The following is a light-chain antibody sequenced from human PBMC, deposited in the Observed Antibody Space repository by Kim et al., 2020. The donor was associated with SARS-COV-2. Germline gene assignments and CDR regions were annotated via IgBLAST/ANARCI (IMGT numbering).Light chain of an antibody. Sequence: PGKAATVPCGGTNVASNSVPWYQQKPGQAPVLVIYYDSDRPSGIPERFSGSNSGNTATLPISRVEAGDEADYYCQVWDSSSDPAVFGGGTQLTVL. CDR1: NVASNS. V-gene: IGLV3-21*04. J-gene: IGLJ2*01. CDR2: YDS. CDR3: QVWDSSSDPAV.